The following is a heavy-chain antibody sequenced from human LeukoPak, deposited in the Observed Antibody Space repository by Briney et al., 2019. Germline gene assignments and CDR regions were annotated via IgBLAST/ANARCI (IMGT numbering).Heavy chain of an antibody. V-gene: IGHV1-18*01. Sequence: ASVKVSCKASGGTFSSYAISWVRQAPGQGLEWMGWISAYNGNTNYAQKLQGRVTMTTDTSTSTAYMELRSLRSDDTAVYYCARDQQQLVHAQDYWGQGTLVTVSS. J-gene: IGHJ4*02. D-gene: IGHD6-13*01. CDR1: GGTFSSYA. CDR2: ISAYNGNT. CDR3: ARDQQQLVHAQDY.